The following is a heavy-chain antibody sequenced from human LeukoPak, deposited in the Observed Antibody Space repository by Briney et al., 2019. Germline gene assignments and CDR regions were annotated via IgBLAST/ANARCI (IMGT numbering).Heavy chain of an antibody. D-gene: IGHD1-26*01. CDR2: ISSSGGST. J-gene: IGHJ4*02. Sequence: PGGSLRLSCAASGFTFSRYGMSWVRQAPGKGLEWVSAISSSGGSTYYADSVRGRFIISRDSSKNTLYLQMNSLRVEDTAVYYCAKGGAQVGGQGTLVTVSS. CDR1: GFTFSRYG. V-gene: IGHV3-23*01. CDR3: AKGGAQV.